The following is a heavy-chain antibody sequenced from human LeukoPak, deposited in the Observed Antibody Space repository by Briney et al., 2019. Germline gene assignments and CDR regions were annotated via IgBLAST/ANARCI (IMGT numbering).Heavy chain of an antibody. CDR2: INHSGST. J-gene: IGHJ4*02. V-gene: IGHV4-34*01. D-gene: IGHD3-10*01. Sequence: PSETLSLTCAVYGGSFSGYYWSWIRQPPGKGLEWIGEINHSGSTNYNPSLKSRVTISVDTSKNQFSLKLGSVTAADTAVYYCARGSGSYYYYFDYWGQGTLVTVSS. CDR1: GGSFSGYY. CDR3: ARGSGSYYYYFDY.